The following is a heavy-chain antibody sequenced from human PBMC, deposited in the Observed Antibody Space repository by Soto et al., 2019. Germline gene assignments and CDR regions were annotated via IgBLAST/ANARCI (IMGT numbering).Heavy chain of an antibody. V-gene: IGHV4-34*01. J-gene: IGHJ6*02. D-gene: IGHD5-18*01. CDR2: INHSGST. CDR1: GGSFSGYY. Sequence: PSETLSLTCAVYGGSFSGYYWSWIRQPPGKGLEWIGEINHSGSTNYNPSLKSRVTISVDTSKNQFSLKLSSVTAADTAVYYCARGRGYSYGYYYYGVDVWGQGTTVTVSS. CDR3: ARGRGYSYGYYYYGVDV.